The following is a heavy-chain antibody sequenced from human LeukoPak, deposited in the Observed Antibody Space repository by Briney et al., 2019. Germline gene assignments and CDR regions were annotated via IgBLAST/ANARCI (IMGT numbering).Heavy chain of an antibody. D-gene: IGHD3-22*01. CDR1: GGSISSYY. J-gene: IGHJ3*02. CDR2: IYTSGST. V-gene: IGHV4-4*07. CDR3: AREPYYYDSSGYYRAFDI. Sequence: KPSETLSLTCTVSGGSISSYYWSWIRQPAGKGLEWIGRIYTSGSTNYNPSLKSRVTMSVDTSKNQFSLKLSSVTAADTAVYYCAREPYYYDSSGYYRAFDIWGQGTMVTVSS.